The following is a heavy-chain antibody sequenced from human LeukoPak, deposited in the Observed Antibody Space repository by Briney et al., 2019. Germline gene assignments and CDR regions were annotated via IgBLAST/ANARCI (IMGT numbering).Heavy chain of an antibody. D-gene: IGHD3-3*01. CDR1: GFIFADYA. J-gene: IGHJ4*02. CDR2: IRSKAYGGKT. V-gene: IGHV3-49*04. Sequence: PGGSLRLSCTASGFIFADYAMSWVRQAPGKGLEWVGFIRSKAYGGKTEYAASVKGRFTISRDDSKSIAYLQMSSLETEDTAVYYCSRAWETSGYYSGYWGQGTLVTVSS. CDR3: SRAWETSGYYSGY.